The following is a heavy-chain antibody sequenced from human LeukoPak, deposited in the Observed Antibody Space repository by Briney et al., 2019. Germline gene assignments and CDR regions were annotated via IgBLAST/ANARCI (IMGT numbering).Heavy chain of an antibody. V-gene: IGHV1-8*01. CDR1: GYTFTNFD. J-gene: IGHJ4*02. CDR3: ARDFYSGAGGNIRVDFDY. D-gene: IGHD4-23*01. Sequence: ASVKVSCKASGYTFTNFDINWVRQATGQGLEWMGWMNPKTGNTGSAQNLQGRVTITGNTSISTAYMELSSLRSEDTAVYYCARDFYSGAGGNIRVDFDYWGQGTLVTVSS. CDR2: MNPKTGNT.